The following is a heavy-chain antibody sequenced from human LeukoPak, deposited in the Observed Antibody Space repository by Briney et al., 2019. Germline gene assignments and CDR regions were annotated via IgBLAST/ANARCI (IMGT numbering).Heavy chain of an antibody. CDR2: IYYSGST. Sequence: PSETLSLTCTVSGGSISSYYWSWIRQPPGKGLEWIGYIYYSGSTNYNPSLKSRVTISVDTSKNQFSLKLSSVTAADTAVYYRARARGSSTPYYYYYYMDVWGKGTTVTVSS. J-gene: IGHJ6*03. CDR1: GGSISSYY. D-gene: IGHD1-26*01. V-gene: IGHV4-59*01. CDR3: ARARGSSTPYYYYYYMDV.